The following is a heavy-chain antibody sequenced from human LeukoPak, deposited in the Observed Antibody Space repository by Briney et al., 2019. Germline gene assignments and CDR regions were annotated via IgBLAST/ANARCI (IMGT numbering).Heavy chain of an antibody. CDR2: ISSSSSYI. Sequence: GGSLRLSCAASGFTFSSYSMNWVRQAPGKGLEWVSSISSSSSYIYYADSVKGRFTISRDNAKKSLYLQVNSLRVEDTAVYYCARAYSERYGLGYYYMDVWGKGTTVTVSS. CDR3: ARAYSERYGLGYYYMDV. D-gene: IGHD1-26*01. V-gene: IGHV3-21*01. CDR1: GFTFSSYS. J-gene: IGHJ6*03.